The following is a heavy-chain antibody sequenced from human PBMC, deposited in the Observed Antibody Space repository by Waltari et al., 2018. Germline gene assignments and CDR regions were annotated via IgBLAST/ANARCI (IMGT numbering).Heavy chain of an antibody. CDR2: FDPEDGET. J-gene: IGHJ5*02. CDR1: GYTLTDLS. Sequence: QVQLVQSGAEVKKPGASVKVSCKVSGYTLTDLSMHWVRPAPGKGPEWMGGFDPEDGETIYAQKFQGRVTMTEDTSTDTAYMELSSLRSEDTAVYYCATDFPMYYYDSSGYPNWFDPWGQEPWSPSPQ. CDR3: ATDFPMYYYDSSGYPNWFDP. V-gene: IGHV1-24*01. D-gene: IGHD3-22*01.